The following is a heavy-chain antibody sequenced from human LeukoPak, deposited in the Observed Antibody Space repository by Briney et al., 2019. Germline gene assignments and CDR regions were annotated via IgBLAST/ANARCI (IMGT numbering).Heavy chain of an antibody. CDR1: GYTFTSYY. V-gene: IGHV1-46*01. CDR3: ARSDIKWELPPGQLDY. CDR2: INPSGGST. Sequence: ASVKVSCKASGYTFTSYYMHWVRQAPGRGLEWMGIINPSGGSTSYAQKFQGRVTMTRDTSTSTVYMELSSLRSEDTAVYYCARSDIKWELPPGQLDYWGQGTLVTVSS. J-gene: IGHJ4*02. D-gene: IGHD1-26*01.